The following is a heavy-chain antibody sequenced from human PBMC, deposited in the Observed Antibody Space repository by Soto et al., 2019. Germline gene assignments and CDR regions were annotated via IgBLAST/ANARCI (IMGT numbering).Heavy chain of an antibody. V-gene: IGHV3-11*01. D-gene: IGHD3-3*01. Sequence: QVQLVESGGGLVKPGGSLRLSCAASGFIFSDYFMTWIRQAPGKGLVWVSYISGGGPTIYYAESVKGRFTITRDNAKNSLYLKMNSLRAEDPAVYYCARVEILEWLPDYWGQGTLVNVSS. CDR3: ARVEILEWLPDY. J-gene: IGHJ4*02. CDR2: ISGGGPTI. CDR1: GFIFSDYF.